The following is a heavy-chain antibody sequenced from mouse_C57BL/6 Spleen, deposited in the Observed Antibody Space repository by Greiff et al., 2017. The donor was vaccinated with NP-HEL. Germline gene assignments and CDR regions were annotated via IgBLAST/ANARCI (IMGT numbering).Heavy chain of an antibody. CDR1: GFSFNTYA. D-gene: IGHD2-4*01. CDR3: VRHKMDYDAWFAY. V-gene: IGHV10-1*01. CDR2: IRSKSNNYAT. J-gene: IGHJ3*01. Sequence: DVMLVESGGGLVQPKGSLKLSCAASGFSFNTYAMNWVRQAPGKGLEWVARIRSKSNNYATYYADSVKDRFTISRDDSESMLYLQMNNLKTEDTAMYYCVRHKMDYDAWFAYWGQGTLVTVSA.